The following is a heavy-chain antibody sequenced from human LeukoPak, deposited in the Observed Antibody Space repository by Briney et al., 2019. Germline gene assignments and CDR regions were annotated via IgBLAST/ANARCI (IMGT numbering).Heavy chain of an antibody. J-gene: IGHJ4*02. D-gene: IGHD5-24*01. CDR1: GFTFSTYG. CDR3: ARASFQRWLQLGGD. V-gene: IGHV3-48*02. Sequence: GGSLRLSCTASGFTFSTYGMNWVRQAPGKGLEWVSYISSSSSTIYYADSVKGRFTISRDNAKNSLYLQMNSLRDEDTAVYYCARASFQRWLQLGGDWGQGTLVTVSS. CDR2: ISSSSSTI.